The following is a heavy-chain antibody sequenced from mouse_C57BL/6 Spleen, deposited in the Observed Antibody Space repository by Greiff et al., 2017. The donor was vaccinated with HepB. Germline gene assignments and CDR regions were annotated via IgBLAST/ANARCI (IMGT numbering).Heavy chain of an antibody. V-gene: IGHV1-82*01. CDR2: IYPGDGDT. J-gene: IGHJ4*01. CDR1: GYAFSSSW. CDR3: AGGYNAMDY. Sequence: QVQLQQSGPELVKPGASVKISCKASGYAFSSSWMNWVQQRPGKGLEWIGRIYPGDGDTNYNGKFKGKATLTADKSTSTAYMQLSSLTAEDSAVYFCAGGYNAMDYWGQGTSVTVSS.